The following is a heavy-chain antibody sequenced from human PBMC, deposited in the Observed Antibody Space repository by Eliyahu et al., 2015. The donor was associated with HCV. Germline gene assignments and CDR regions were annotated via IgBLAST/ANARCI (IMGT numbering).Heavy chain of an antibody. CDR2: ISGSGGST. Sequence: EVQLLESGGGLVXPGGSLRLSCXASGXXFSSYAXXXVRQAPGKGLEWVSAISGSGGSTYYADSVKGRFTISRDNSKNTLYLQMNSLRAEDTAVYYCAKAGCSSTSCYFDYWGQGTLVTVSS. CDR3: AKAGCSSTSCYFDY. CDR1: GXXFSSYA. V-gene: IGHV3-23*01. J-gene: IGHJ4*02. D-gene: IGHD2-2*01.